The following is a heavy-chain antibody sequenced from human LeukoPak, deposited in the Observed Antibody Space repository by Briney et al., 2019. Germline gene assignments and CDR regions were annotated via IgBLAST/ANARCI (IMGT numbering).Heavy chain of an antibody. CDR1: GFTFNSYV. J-gene: IGHJ6*02. CDR3: AKGTTGTTCMDV. Sequence: PWGSLRLSCAASGFTFNSYVMSWVRQAPGKGLEWVSAISGSGVSTYYADSVKGRFTISRDNSKNTVYLQMNNLRGEDTAVYYCAKGTTGTTCMDVWGQGTTVTVPS. D-gene: IGHD1-1*01. V-gene: IGHV3-23*01. CDR2: ISGSGVST.